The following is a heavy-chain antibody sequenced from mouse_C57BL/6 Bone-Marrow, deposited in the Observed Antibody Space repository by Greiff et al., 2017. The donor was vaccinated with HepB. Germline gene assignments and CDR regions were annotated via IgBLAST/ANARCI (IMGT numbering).Heavy chain of an antibody. J-gene: IGHJ1*03. CDR3: ARDYANWYWYFDV. Sequence: EVKLVESGPGLVKPSQSLSLTCSVTGYSITSGYYWNWIRQFPGNKLEWMGYISYDGSNNYNPSLKNRISITRDTSKNQFFLKLNSVTTEDTATYYCARDYANWYWYFDVWGTGTTVTVSS. D-gene: IGHD4-1*01. V-gene: IGHV3-6*01. CDR1: GYSITSGYY. CDR2: ISYDGSN.